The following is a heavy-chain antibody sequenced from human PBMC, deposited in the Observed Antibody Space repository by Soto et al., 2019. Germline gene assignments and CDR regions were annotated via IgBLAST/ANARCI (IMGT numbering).Heavy chain of an antibody. CDR2: LSASGATT. CDR1: GFIFSNYA. V-gene: IGHV3-23*01. CDR3: TKGGIPRRYNIPKVDFDY. Sequence: EVHLLESGGDLVQRGGSLRLSCAASGFIFSNYAMSWVRQAPGKGLEWVSALSASGATTYYPDSVKGRFTVSRDNYKDPLYLQMNSLRAEDTAVYYCTKGGIPRRYNIPKVDFDYWGQGSLVTVSS. J-gene: IGHJ4*02. D-gene: IGHD1-1*01.